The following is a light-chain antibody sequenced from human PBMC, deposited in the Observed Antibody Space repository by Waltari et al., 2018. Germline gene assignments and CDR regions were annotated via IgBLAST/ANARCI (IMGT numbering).Light chain of an antibody. CDR1: QSVRSSN. Sequence: EIVLTQSPGTLSLSPGERATLSCRASQSVRSSNLAWSQEKPGQAPRLLISDASSRATGIPDRVSGSGSGTDFTLTISRLEPEDVAVYYCQQYGGSPWTFGQGTKVEIK. J-gene: IGKJ1*01. CDR3: QQYGGSPWT. CDR2: DAS. V-gene: IGKV3-20*01.